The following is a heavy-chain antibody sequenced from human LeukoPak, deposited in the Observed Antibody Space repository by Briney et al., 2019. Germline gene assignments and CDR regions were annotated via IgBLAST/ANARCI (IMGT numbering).Heavy chain of an antibody. J-gene: IGHJ4*02. CDR1: GFTVSSNY. Sequence: HPGGSLRLSCAASGFTVSSNYMSWVRQAPGKGLEWVSVIYSGGSTYYADSVKGRFTISRDNSKNTLYLQMNSLRAEDTAVYYCVRGDYGDYTLFDYWGQGTLVTVSS. CDR2: IYSGGST. CDR3: VRGDYGDYTLFDY. D-gene: IGHD4-17*01. V-gene: IGHV3-53*01.